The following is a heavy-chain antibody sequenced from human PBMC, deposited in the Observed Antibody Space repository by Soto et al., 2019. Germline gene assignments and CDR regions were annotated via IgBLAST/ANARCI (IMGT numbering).Heavy chain of an antibody. J-gene: IGHJ5*02. CDR2: VYYSGSS. Sequence: PSETLSLTCTVSGDSISGGASFWSWIRQPPGKGLEWIANVYYSGSSYYNPSLKSRPTISVDTTKNQFSLQLKSMTAADTAVYYCAKLSCTSSTCYFPGWFDPWGQGTLVTVSS. CDR3: AKLSCTSSTCYFPGWFDP. CDR1: GDSISGGASF. D-gene: IGHD2-2*01. V-gene: IGHV4-31*03.